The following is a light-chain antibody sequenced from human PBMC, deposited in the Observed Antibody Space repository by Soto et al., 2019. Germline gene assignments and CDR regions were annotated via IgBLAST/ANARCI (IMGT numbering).Light chain of an antibody. CDR2: EVT. CDR3: FSYADTNNFV. J-gene: IGLJ1*01. V-gene: IGLV2-8*01. Sequence: SVLTQPPSASGSPGQSVTISCIGTSSDVGRYNYVSWYQHHPGKAPKLIIYEVTKRPSGVPDRFSGSKSGNTASLTVSGLQAEDEADYYCFSYADTNNFVFGSGTQVTVL. CDR1: SSDVGRYNY.